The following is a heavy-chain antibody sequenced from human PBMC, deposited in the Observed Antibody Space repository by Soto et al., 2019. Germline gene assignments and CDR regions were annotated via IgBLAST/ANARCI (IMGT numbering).Heavy chain of an antibody. CDR1: GGSISSSNYY. CDR3: ARVDIVVVPSTTFDQ. D-gene: IGHD2-2*01. J-gene: IGHJ4*02. CDR2: INYSGMT. V-gene: IGHV4-39*01. Sequence: QVQLQESGPGLVKPSETLFLTCTVSGGSISSSNYYWGWIRQPPGKGLEWIGSINYSGMTYYNPSLNSRVTISVDTSKNQCSLRLSSVTAAETAVYYCARVDIVVVPSTTFDQWSQGTLVTVSS.